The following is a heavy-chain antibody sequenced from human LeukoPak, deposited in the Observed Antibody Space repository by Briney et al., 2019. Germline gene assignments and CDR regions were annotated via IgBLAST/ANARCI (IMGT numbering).Heavy chain of an antibody. D-gene: IGHD3-9*01. Sequence: GGSLRLSCAASGFTFSSYGMNWVRQAPGKGLEWVSYISSSSSTIYYADSVKGRFTISRDNAKNSLYLQMNSLRAEDTAVYYCARDGIDILRYFDWLPLGVNWFDPWGQGTLVTVSS. CDR1: GFTFSSYG. V-gene: IGHV3-48*01. J-gene: IGHJ5*02. CDR3: ARDGIDILRYFDWLPLGVNWFDP. CDR2: ISSSSSTI.